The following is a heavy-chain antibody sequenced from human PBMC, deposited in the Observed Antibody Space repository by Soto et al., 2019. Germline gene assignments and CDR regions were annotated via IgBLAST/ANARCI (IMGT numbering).Heavy chain of an antibody. Sequence: QLQLQESGPGLVKPSETLSLTCTVSGGSISSSSYYWGWIRQPPGKGLEWIGSIYYSGSTYYNPSLKSRVTISVDTSKNQFSLKLSSVTAADPAVYYCARRWGSWPLDYWGQGTLVTVSS. D-gene: IGHD6-13*01. J-gene: IGHJ4*02. CDR2: IYYSGST. CDR1: GGSISSSSYY. V-gene: IGHV4-39*01. CDR3: ARRWGSWPLDY.